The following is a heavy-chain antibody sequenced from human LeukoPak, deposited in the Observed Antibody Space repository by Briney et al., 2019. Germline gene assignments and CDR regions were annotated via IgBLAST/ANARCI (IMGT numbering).Heavy chain of an antibody. J-gene: IGHJ6*02. Sequence: GGSLRLSFAASGFSISSYAMSWVRQAPGKELEWVSAISGSGGSTYYADSVKGRFTISRDNSKNTLYLQMNSLRAEDTAVYYCVWRVRGVIAPRYYGMDVWGQGTTVTVSS. CDR2: ISGSGGST. V-gene: IGHV3-23*01. D-gene: IGHD3-10*01. CDR3: VWRVRGVIAPRYYGMDV. CDR1: GFSISSYA.